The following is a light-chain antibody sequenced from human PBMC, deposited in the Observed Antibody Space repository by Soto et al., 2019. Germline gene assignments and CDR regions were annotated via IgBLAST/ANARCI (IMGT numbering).Light chain of an antibody. J-gene: IGKJ1*01. Sequence: EIVMTQSPATLSVSPGERATLSCRASQSVGNNLAWYQQKPGQAPRLLIHASSTRATGIPARFSGSGSGTEFTLTISSLQSEDFAVYYCQQYNNWRTFGQGTKVDIK. CDR1: QSVGNN. CDR2: ASS. CDR3: QQYNNWRT. V-gene: IGKV3-15*01.